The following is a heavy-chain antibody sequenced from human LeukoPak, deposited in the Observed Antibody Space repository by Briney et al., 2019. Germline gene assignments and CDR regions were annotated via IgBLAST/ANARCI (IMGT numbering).Heavy chain of an antibody. CDR1: GGSINSGGYS. CDR3: ARAYYDILTGSRAFDI. J-gene: IGHJ3*02. V-gene: IGHV4-30-2*01. Sequence: SETLSLTCAVSGGSINSGGYSGSWIRQPPGKGLEWIGNIYHSGSTYYNASLKSRITISVDMSKNQVSLKLSSVSAADTAVYYCARAYYDILTGSRAFDIWGQGTMVTVSS. D-gene: IGHD3-9*01. CDR2: IYHSGST.